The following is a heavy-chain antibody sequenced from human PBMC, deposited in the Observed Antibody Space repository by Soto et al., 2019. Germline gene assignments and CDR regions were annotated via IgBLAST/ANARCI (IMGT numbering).Heavy chain of an antibody. CDR2: ISGSGGST. V-gene: IGHV3-23*01. CDR1: GFTFSSSA. J-gene: IGHJ5*02. CDR3: GRVAERTTRPRSRYNWFDP. D-gene: IGHD2-15*01. Sequence: GGSLRLSCAASGFTFSSSAMSWVHQAPGKGLEWVSAISGSGGSTYYADSVKGRFTISRDNSKNTLYLQMNSLRAEDTAVYYCGRVAERTTRPRSRYNWFDPWGQGTLVTVSS.